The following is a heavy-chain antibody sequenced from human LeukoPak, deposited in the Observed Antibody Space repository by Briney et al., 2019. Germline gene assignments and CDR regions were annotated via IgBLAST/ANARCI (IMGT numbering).Heavy chain of an antibody. CDR2: IYYSGST. D-gene: IGHD1-26*01. CDR1: GDSISTYY. CDR3: ARLGGGSSYPL. J-gene: IGHJ4*02. Sequence: SETLSLTCTVSGDSISTYYWNWIRQPPGKGLEWIGSIYYSGSTYYNPSLKSRVTISADTSKNQFSLKLSSVTAADTAVYYCARLGGGSSYPLWGQGILVTVSS. V-gene: IGHV4-39*01.